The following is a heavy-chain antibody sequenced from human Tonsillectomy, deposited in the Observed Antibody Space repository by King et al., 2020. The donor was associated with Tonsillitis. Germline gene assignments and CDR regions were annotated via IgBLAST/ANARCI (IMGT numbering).Heavy chain of an antibody. J-gene: IGHJ4*02. Sequence: QLVQSGGGLVQPGGSLRLSCAASGFTFSSYWMSWVRQAPGKGLEWVANIKQDGSEKYYVDSVKGRFTISRDNAKNSLYLQMNSLRAEDTAVYYCAREEGEYSSGLLDYWGQGTLVTVSS. CDR1: GFTFSSYW. V-gene: IGHV3-7*03. CDR2: IKQDGSEK. CDR3: AREEGEYSSGLLDY. D-gene: IGHD6-19*01.